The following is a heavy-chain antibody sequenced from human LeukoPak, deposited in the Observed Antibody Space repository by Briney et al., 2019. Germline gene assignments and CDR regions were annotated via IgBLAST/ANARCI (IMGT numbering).Heavy chain of an antibody. D-gene: IGHD2-2*01. Sequence: SVKVSCKASGGTFSSYAISWVRQAPGQGLEWMGGIIPIFGTANYAQKFQGRVTITADESTSTAYMELSSLRSEDTAVYYCASHLGYCSSTSCYSEYYFDYWGQGTLVTASS. J-gene: IGHJ4*02. CDR1: GGTFSSYA. CDR2: IIPIFGTA. CDR3: ASHLGYCSSTSCYSEYYFDY. V-gene: IGHV1-69*01.